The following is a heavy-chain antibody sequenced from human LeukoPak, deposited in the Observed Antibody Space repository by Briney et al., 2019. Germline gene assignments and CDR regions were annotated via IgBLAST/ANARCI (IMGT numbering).Heavy chain of an antibody. CDR3: ARALYYYYYMDV. CDR1: GGSISSGGYY. J-gene: IGHJ6*03. V-gene: IGHV4-31*03. CDR2: IYYSGST. Sequence: SQTLSLTCTVSGGSISSGGYYWSWIRQRPGKGLEWIGYIYYSGSTYYNPSLKSRVIISVDTSKNQFSPKLSSVTAADTAVYYCARALYYYYYMDVWGKGTTVTVSS.